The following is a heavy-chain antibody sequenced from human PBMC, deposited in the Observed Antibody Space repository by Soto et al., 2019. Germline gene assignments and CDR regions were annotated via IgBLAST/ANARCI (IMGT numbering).Heavy chain of an antibody. V-gene: IGHV1-69*13. D-gene: IGHD2-21*01. CDR1: GGTFSDHT. J-gene: IGHJ4*02. Sequence: SVKVSCKASGGTFSDHTINWVRQAPGQGLEWMGGIIPMFGTANYAQKFQGKITITADESTSTAYMELSSLSSEDTAVYFCGGDKGCGSGSCLDYWGQGTLVTASS. CDR3: GGDKGCGSGSCLDY. CDR2: IIPMFGTA.